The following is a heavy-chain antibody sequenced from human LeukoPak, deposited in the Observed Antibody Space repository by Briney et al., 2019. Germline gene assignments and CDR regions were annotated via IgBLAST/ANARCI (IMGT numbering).Heavy chain of an antibody. CDR1: VGTFSSYA. J-gene: IGHJ6*03. CDR2: IIPIFGTA. Sequence: ASVKVSCKASVGTFSSYAISWVRQAPGQGGEWVGGIIPIFGTANYAQKFQGRVTITADESTSTAYMELSSLRSEDTAVYYCVREGRIVGATTHYYMDVWGKGTTVTVSS. CDR3: VREGRIVGATTHYYMDV. D-gene: IGHD1-26*01. V-gene: IGHV1-69*13.